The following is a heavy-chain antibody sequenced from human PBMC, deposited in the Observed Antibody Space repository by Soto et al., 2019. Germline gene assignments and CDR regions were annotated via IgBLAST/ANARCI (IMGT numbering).Heavy chain of an antibody. CDR3: ARDGYNSVGIYYYYGMDV. D-gene: IGHD5-12*01. CDR1: GGSVSSGSYY. J-gene: IGHJ6*02. V-gene: IGHV4-61*01. CDR2: IYYSGST. Sequence: SETLSLTCTVSGGSVSSGSYYWSWIRQPPGKGLEWIGYIYYSGSTNYNPSLKSRVTISVDTSKDQFSLKLSSVTAADTAVYYCARDGYNSVGIYYYYGMDVWGQGTTVTVSS.